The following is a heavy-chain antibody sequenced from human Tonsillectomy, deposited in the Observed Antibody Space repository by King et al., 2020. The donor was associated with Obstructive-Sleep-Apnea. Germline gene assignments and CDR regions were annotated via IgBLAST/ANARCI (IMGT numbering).Heavy chain of an antibody. CDR3: ARDDYGYGMDV. V-gene: IGHV4-34*01. CDR2: INHSGST. CDR1: GGSFSGYY. Sequence: VQLQQWGAGLLKPSETLSLTCAVYGGSFSGYYWSWIRQPPGKGLEWIGEINHSGSTNYNPSLKSRVTISVDTSKNQFSLKLSSVTAAETAVYYCARDDYGYGMDVWGQGTTVTVSS. D-gene: IGHD4-17*01. J-gene: IGHJ6*02.